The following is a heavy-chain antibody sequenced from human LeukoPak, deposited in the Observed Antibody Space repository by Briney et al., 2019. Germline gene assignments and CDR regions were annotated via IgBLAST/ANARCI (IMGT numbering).Heavy chain of an antibody. D-gene: IGHD3-9*01. V-gene: IGHV1-18*01. J-gene: IGHJ4*02. CDR3: ARVSRYFDWLSLNDY. Sequence: ASVKVSCKASGYTFTSYGISWVRQAPGQGLEWMGWISAYNGNTNYAQKLQGRVTMTTDTSTSTAYMELRSLRSDDTAVYYCARVSRYFDWLSLNDYWGQGTLVTVSS. CDR2: ISAYNGNT. CDR1: GYTFTSYG.